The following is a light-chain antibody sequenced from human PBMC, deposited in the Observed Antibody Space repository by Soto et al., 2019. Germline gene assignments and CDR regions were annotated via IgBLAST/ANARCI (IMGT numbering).Light chain of an antibody. J-gene: IGLJ2*01. V-gene: IGLV2-11*01. CDR2: DVT. CDR1: SSDVGGYNY. CDR3: SSYTSSKDVV. Sequence: QSALTQPRSVSASPGQSVAISCTGTSSDVGGYNYVSWYQQHPGKAPKLMIYDVTKRPSGVPDRFSGSKSGNTASLTISGLQAEDEADYYCSSYTSSKDVVFGGGTKLTVL.